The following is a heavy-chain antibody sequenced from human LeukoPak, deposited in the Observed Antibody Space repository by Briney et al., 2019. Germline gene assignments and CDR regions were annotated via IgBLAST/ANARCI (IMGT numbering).Heavy chain of an antibody. CDR3: ARFPISPTYTQDY. CDR2: ISGSGGST. D-gene: IGHD2-21*01. J-gene: IGHJ4*02. CDR1: GFTFSSYA. Sequence: GGSLRLSCAASGFTFSSYAMSWVRQAPGKGLEWVSAISGSGGSTYYADSVKGRFTISRDNSKNTLYLQMNSLRAEDTAVYYCARFPISPTYTQDYWGQGTLVTVSS. V-gene: IGHV3-23*01.